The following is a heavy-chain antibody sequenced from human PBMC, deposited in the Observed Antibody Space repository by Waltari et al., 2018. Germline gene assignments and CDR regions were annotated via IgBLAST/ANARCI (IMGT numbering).Heavy chain of an antibody. V-gene: IGHV3-43D*04. J-gene: IGHJ5*02. CDR1: GFTFDDYA. Sequence: EVQLVESGGVVVQPGGSLRLSCAASGFTFDDYAMHWVRQATGKGLEWVSLISWDGGSTYYADSVKGLFTISRDNSKNSLYLQMNSLRAEDTAVYYCAKDGGSGWYVGWFDPWGQGTLVTVSS. CDR3: AKDGGSGWYVGWFDP. CDR2: ISWDGGST. D-gene: IGHD6-19*01.